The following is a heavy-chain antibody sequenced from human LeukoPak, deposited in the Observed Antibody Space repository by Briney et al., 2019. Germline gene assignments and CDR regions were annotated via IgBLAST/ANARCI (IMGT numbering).Heavy chain of an antibody. CDR3: ARAEYYYDSSGYYIRAFDI. Sequence: GGSLRLSCAASGFTFSSYGMHWVRQAPGKGLEWVAFIRYDGSNKYYADSVKGRFTISRDNAKNSLYLQMNSLRAEDTAVYYCARAEYYYDSSGYYIRAFDIWGQGTMVTVSS. CDR1: GFTFSSYG. D-gene: IGHD3-22*01. J-gene: IGHJ3*02. CDR2: IRYDGSNK. V-gene: IGHV3-30*02.